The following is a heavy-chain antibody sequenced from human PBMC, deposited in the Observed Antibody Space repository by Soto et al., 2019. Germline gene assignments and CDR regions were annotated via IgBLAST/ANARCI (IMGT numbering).Heavy chain of an antibody. CDR2: ISWNSGSI. CDR1: GFTFDDYA. V-gene: IGHV3-9*01. CDR3: AKDMATNVVVVTAHYYYGMDV. D-gene: IGHD3-22*01. Sequence: EVQLVESGGGLVQPGRSLRLSCAASGFTFDDYAMHWVRQAPGKGLEWVSGISWNSGSIGYADSVKGRFTISRDNAKNSLYLQMNSLRAEDTALYYCAKDMATNVVVVTAHYYYGMDVWGQGTTVTVSS. J-gene: IGHJ6*02.